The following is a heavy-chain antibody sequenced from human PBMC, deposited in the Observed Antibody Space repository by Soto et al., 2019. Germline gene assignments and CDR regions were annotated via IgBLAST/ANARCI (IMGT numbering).Heavy chain of an antibody. V-gene: IGHV4-59*08. CDR3: ARSGAGYTYGYDY. CDR1: GGSISSYY. D-gene: IGHD5-18*01. CDR2: IYYSGST. J-gene: IGHJ4*02. Sequence: TSETLSLTCTVSGGSISSYYWIWIRQPPGKGLEWIGYIYYSGSTYYNPSLKGRVTISVDTSKNQFSLKLSSVTAADTAVYYCARSGAGYTYGYDYWGQGSLVTVSS.